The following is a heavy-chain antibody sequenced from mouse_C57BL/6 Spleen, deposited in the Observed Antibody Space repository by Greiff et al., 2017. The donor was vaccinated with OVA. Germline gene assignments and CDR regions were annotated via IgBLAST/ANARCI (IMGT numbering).Heavy chain of an antibody. J-gene: IGHJ2*01. D-gene: IGHD2-5*01. CDR2: IDPSDSYT. CDR3: ARRGLYSNYLDY. V-gene: IGHV1-50*01. CDR1: GYTFTSYW. Sequence: QVQLQQPGAELVKPGASVKLSCKASGYTFTSYWMQWVKQRPGQGLEWIGAIDPSDSYTNYNQKFKGKATLTVDTSSSTAYMQLSSLTSEDSAVYYCARRGLYSNYLDYWGQGTTLTVSS.